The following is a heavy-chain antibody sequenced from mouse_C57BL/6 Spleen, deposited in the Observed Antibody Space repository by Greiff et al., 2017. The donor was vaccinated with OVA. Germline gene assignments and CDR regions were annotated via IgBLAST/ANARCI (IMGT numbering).Heavy chain of an antibody. Sequence: QVQLQQSGPELVKPGASVKISCKASGYAFSSSWMNWVKQRPGKGLEWIGRIYPGDGDTNYNGKFKGKATLTADKSSSTACMQLSSLASEDSAVYFCAINSGAMDYWGQGTSVNVSS. D-gene: IGHD3-1*01. CDR1: GYAFSSSW. CDR3: AINSGAMDY. V-gene: IGHV1-82*01. CDR2: IYPGDGDT. J-gene: IGHJ4*01.